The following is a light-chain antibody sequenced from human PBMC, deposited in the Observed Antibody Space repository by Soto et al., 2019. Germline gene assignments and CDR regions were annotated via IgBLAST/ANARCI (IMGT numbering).Light chain of an antibody. Sequence: AIQMTQFPSSLSASVGDRVTITCRASQGIRNELGSYQQKPGKAPKLISYAASSLQSGGPSRFRGSGSGTNFSITIRSLPPEDFATYYWLQDLNYPWTFGQGTTVDIK. J-gene: IGKJ1*01. CDR2: AAS. CDR1: QGIRNE. CDR3: LQDLNYPWT. V-gene: IGKV1-6*01.